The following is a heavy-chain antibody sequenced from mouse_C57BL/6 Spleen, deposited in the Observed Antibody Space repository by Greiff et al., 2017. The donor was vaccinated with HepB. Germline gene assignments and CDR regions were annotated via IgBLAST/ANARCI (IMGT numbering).Heavy chain of an antibody. Sequence: VQLQQSGTELARPGASVKMSCKASGYTFTSYTMHWVKQRPGQGLEWIGYINPSSGYTKYNQKFKDKATLTADKSSSTAYMQLSSLTSEDSAVYYCARYDGYYVDYWGQGTTLTVSS. J-gene: IGHJ2*01. CDR3: ARYDGYYVDY. CDR1: GYTFTSYT. CDR2: INPSSGYT. V-gene: IGHV1-4*01. D-gene: IGHD2-2*01.